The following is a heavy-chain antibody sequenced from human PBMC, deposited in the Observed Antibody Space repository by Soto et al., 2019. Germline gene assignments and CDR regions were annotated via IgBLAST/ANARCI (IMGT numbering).Heavy chain of an antibody. CDR1: GFTFSSYA. D-gene: IGHD4-4*01. CDR3: AIQAQDYNLYHGMDV. CDR2: ISYDGSNK. J-gene: IGHJ6*02. V-gene: IGHV3-30-3*01. Sequence: QVQLVESGGGVVQPGRSLRLSCAASGFTFSSYAMHCVRQAPGKGLEWVAVISYDGSNKYYADSVKGRFTISRDNSQNTLYMQMNSLRGEDTAVYYCAIQAQDYNLYHGMDVWGQGNTVPVSS.